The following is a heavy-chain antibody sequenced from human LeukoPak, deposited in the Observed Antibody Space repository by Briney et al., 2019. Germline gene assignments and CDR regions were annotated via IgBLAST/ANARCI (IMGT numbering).Heavy chain of an antibody. D-gene: IGHD3-10*01. CDR1: GFTFSSYA. Sequence: PGGSLRLSCAAPGFTFSSYAMHWVRQAPGKGLEYVSAICSTGGSTYYANSVKGRFTISRDNSKNTLYLQMGSLRAEDMAVYYCARDRSTMVRGVLEYWGQGTLVTVSS. V-gene: IGHV3-64*01. CDR3: ARDRSTMVRGVLEY. J-gene: IGHJ4*02. CDR2: ICSTGGST.